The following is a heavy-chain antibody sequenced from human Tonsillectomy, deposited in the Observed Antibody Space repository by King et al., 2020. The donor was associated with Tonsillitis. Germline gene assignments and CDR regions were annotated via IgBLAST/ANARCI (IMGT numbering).Heavy chain of an antibody. D-gene: IGHD3-22*01. CDR1: GYTFEDYY. V-gene: IGHV1-46*02. J-gene: IGHJ4*02. CDR2: INPSGAAA. CDR3: VLEGPGNSVYSPAR. Sequence: QLVQSGAEVKKPGASVKISCKASGYTFEDYYIHWVRQAPGQGLEWMGMINPSGAAATYAQQFQDRVTMHRDTSTKTFYMDLRVLLLEDTAVYYCVLEGPGNSVYSPARWGQGTLVSVPS.